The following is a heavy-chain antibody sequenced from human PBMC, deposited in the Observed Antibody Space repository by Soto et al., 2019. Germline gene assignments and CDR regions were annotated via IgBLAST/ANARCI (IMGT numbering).Heavy chain of an antibody. CDR3: ARLGGYYQSLDT. CDR2: IYYSGST. Sequence: SETLSLSCAVSGCSISSGGYSWSWIRQPPGKGLEWIGYIYYSGSTTYSPSLKSRVTISVDRSKNQFSLKLTSVTAADTAVYYCARLGGYYQSLDTWGQGTLVTVSS. CDR1: GCSISSGGYS. J-gene: IGHJ5*02. V-gene: IGHV4-30-2*01. D-gene: IGHD3-3*01.